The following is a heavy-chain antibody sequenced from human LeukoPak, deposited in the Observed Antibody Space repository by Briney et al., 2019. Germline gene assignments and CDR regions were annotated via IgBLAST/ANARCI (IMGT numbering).Heavy chain of an antibody. CDR3: AREGLGSGRGGDFDL. CDR2: IHHSGST. J-gene: IGHJ2*01. CDR1: GYSISSGYY. V-gene: IGHV4-38-2*02. Sequence: SETLSLTCTVSGYSISSGYYWGWIRQPPGKGLEWIGSIHHSGSTYYNPSLKSRVTVSIDTSKNQFSLKLTSVPAADTAVYYCAREGLGSGRGGDFDLWGRGTLVTVSS. D-gene: IGHD2-15*01.